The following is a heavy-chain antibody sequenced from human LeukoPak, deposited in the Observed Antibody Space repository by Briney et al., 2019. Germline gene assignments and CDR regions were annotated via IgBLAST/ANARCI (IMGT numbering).Heavy chain of an antibody. D-gene: IGHD2-15*01. CDR3: ARDLVVVDATPLDS. CDR2: INERATII. J-gene: IGHJ4*02. V-gene: IGHV3-74*01. Sequence: PGGSLRLSCAASGFTFSNYWMHWVRQAPGRGLEWVSRINERATIISYADSVKGRFTISRDNAKNSLYLQMNSLRAEDTAVYYCARDLVVVDATPLDSWGQGTLVTVSS. CDR1: GFTFSNYW.